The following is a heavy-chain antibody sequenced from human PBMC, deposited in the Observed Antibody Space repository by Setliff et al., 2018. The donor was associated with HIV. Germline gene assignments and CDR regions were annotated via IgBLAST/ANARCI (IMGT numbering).Heavy chain of an antibody. J-gene: IGHJ4*02. D-gene: IGHD6-6*01. CDR1: GGTFSSYA. CDR2: IIPIFGTA. Sequence: ASVKVSCKASGGTFSSYAISWVRQAPGQGLEWMGGIIPIFGTANYAQKFQGRVTITADESTSTAYMELSSLRSEDTAVYYCAREGGPYSSSSVGFDYWGQGTLVTVS. CDR3: AREGGPYSSSSVGFDY. V-gene: IGHV1-69*13.